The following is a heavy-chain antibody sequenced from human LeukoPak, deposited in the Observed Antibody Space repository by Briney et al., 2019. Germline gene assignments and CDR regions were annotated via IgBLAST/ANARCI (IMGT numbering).Heavy chain of an antibody. CDR3: ARDVGARIEGY. V-gene: IGHV4-39*07. CDR1: GGSITSSIYY. CDR2: IYYSGST. D-gene: IGHD1-26*01. J-gene: IGHJ4*02. Sequence: SETLSLTCTVSGGSITSSIYYWGWIRQAPGKGPEWIGSIYYSGSTHYNPSLKSRATISVDTYKNQFSLKLRSVTAADTAVYYCARDVGARIEGYWGQGTLVTVSS.